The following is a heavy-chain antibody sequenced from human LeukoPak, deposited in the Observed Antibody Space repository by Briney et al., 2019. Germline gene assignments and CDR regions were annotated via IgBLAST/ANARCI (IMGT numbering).Heavy chain of an antibody. V-gene: IGHV1-3*02. CDR2: SNVGNGNT. CDR3: ARLDY. Sequence: GASVKVSCKASGYTFTTYPMHWVRQAPGQRLEWMGWSNVGNGNTKCSQEFQGRVTITRDTSASTAYMELSSPRSEDMAVYSCARLDYWGQGTLVTVSS. J-gene: IGHJ4*02. CDR1: GYTFTTYP.